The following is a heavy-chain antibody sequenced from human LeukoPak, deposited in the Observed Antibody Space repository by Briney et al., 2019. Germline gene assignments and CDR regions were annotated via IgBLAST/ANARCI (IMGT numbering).Heavy chain of an antibody. D-gene: IGHD2-2*01. J-gene: IGHJ5*02. Sequence: ASVKVCCKASGYTFTSYGISWVRPAPGQGLGWMGWISAYNGNTNYAQKLQGRVTMTTDTSTSTAYMELRSLRSDDTAVYYCARDLEDIVVVPAAPNWFDPWGQGTLVTVSS. CDR2: ISAYNGNT. CDR3: ARDLEDIVVVPAAPNWFDP. V-gene: IGHV1-18*01. CDR1: GYTFTSYG.